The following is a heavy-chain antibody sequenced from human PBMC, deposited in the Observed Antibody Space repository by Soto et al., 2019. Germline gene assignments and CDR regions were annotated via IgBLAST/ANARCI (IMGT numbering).Heavy chain of an antibody. CDR3: ARDSGWYRLDS. CDR2: IKGDGSAT. J-gene: IGHJ4*02. D-gene: IGHD6-19*01. Sequence: PGGSLRLSCAASGFTFNIYYMTWVRQAPGKGLEWVARIKGDGSATRYVDSMKGRITISRDNARDSLYLQVNSLRAEDTAVYYCARDSGWYRLDSWGQGTLVTVSS. CDR1: GFTFNIYY. V-gene: IGHV3-7*03.